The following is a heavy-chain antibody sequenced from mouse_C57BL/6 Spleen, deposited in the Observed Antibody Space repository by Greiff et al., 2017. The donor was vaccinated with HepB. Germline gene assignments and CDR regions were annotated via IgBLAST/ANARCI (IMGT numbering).Heavy chain of an antibody. V-gene: IGHV1-80*01. CDR1: GYAFSSYW. J-gene: IGHJ4*01. D-gene: IGHD2-2*01. Sequence: VKLMESGAELVKPGASVKISCKASGYAFSSYWMNWVKQRPGKGLEWIGQIYPGDGDTNYNGKFKGKATLTADKSSSTAYMQLSSLTSEDSAVYFCAREGLRDAMDYWGQGTSVTVSS. CDR2: IYPGDGDT. CDR3: AREGLRDAMDY.